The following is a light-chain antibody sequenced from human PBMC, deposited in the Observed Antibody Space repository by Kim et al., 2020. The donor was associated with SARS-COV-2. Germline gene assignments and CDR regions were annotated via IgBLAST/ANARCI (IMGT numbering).Light chain of an antibody. CDR3: QTWGTGGVV. CDR1: SGHSSYA. V-gene: IGLV4-69*01. Sequence: QPVLTQSPSASASLGASVKLTCTLSSGHSSYAIAWHQQQPEKGPRYLMKLNSDGSHSKGDGIPDRFSCSSSGAERYLTISSLQSEDEADYYCQTWGTGGVVFGGGTQLTVL. J-gene: IGLJ2*01. CDR2: LNSDGSH.